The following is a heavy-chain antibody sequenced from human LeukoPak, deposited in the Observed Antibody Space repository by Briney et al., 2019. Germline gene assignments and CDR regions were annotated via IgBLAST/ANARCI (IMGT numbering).Heavy chain of an antibody. CDR2: ITSRGTTM. D-gene: IGHD3-22*01. J-gene: IGHJ3*02. CDR1: GFTFSNYE. V-gene: IGHV3-48*03. CDR3: AREYHYDYSGYDAFHI. Sequence: GGSLRLSCVASGFTFSNYEMNWVRQAPGKGLEWVAHITSRGTTMYNADSVKGRFTISRDNAKDSLYLEMNSLNAEDTAIYYCAREYHYDYSGYDAFHIWGQGTMVTVSS.